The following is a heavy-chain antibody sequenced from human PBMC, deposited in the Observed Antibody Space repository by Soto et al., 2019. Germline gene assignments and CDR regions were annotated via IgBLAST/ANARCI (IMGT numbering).Heavy chain of an antibody. CDR2: ITPSFGSP. J-gene: IGHJ4*02. Sequence: QVQLVQSGAEVRKPGSSVRLSCTASGDTLSYSAIGWLRQAPGQGLEWMGGITPSFGSPVYARKFQGRVTIAADHIILHTRRSDDTAMYFCATYFTAVAYFENWGQGTLVTVSS. CDR3: ATYFTAVAYFEN. V-gene: IGHV1-69*01. D-gene: IGHD5-18*01. CDR1: GDTLSYSA.